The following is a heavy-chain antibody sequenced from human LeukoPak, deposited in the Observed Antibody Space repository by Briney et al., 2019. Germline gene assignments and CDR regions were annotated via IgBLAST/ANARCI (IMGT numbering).Heavy chain of an antibody. Sequence: GASVKVSCKASGGTFSSYAISWVRQAPGQGLEWMGGIIPIFGTANYAQKLQGRVTMTTDTSTSTAYMELRSLRSDDTAVYYCARDIVEMATITSDYWGQGTLVTVSS. J-gene: IGHJ4*02. CDR1: GGTFSSYA. D-gene: IGHD5-24*01. CDR3: ARDIVEMATITSDY. V-gene: IGHV1-69*05. CDR2: IIPIFGTA.